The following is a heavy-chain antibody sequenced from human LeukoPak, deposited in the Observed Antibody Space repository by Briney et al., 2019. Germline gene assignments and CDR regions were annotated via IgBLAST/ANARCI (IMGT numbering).Heavy chain of an antibody. J-gene: IGHJ4*02. CDR3: ARVYSNHFDY. D-gene: IGHD4-11*01. CDR1: GYTFTGYY. CDR2: INPNSGGT. V-gene: IGHV1-2*02. Sequence: GSVKVSRKSSGYTFTGYYMHWVRQAPGQGLEWMGWINPNSGGTNYAQKFQGRVTMTRDTSISTAYMELSRLRSDDTAVYYCARVYSNHFDYWGQGTLVTVSS.